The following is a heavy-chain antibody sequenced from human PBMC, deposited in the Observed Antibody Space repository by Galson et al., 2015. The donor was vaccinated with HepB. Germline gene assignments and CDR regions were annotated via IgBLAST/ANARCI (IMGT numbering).Heavy chain of an antibody. J-gene: IGHJ3*02. D-gene: IGHD3-16*02. CDR3: AKDRGETGLSPNAGAFDI. CDR1: GFPFSDYY. V-gene: IGHV3-11*01. CDR2: IAPGRGAV. Sequence: SLRLSCAASGFPFSDYYMTWIRQTPGKGLKWVAYIAPGRGAVYYADSVKGRFVISRDNTQNSMYLQMDNLRAEDTAVFYCAKDRGETGLSPNAGAFDIWGQGTLVTVSS.